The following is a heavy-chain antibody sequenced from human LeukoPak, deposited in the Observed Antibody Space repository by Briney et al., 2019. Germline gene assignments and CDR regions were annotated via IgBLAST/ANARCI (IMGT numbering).Heavy chain of an antibody. CDR2: ISYDGSNK. Sequence: PGGSLRLSCAASGFTFSSYGMHWVRQAPGKGLEWVAVISYDGSNKYYADSVKGRFTISRDNSKNTLYLQMNSLRAEDTAVYYCAKDFFIVGATTVDYWGKGTLVTVSS. CDR1: GFTFSSYG. J-gene: IGHJ4*02. V-gene: IGHV3-30*18. CDR3: AKDFFIVGATTVDY. D-gene: IGHD1-26*01.